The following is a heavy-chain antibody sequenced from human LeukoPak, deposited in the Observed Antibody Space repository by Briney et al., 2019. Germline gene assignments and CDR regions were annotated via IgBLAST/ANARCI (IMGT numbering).Heavy chain of an antibody. D-gene: IGHD6-13*01. V-gene: IGHV4-39*07. CDR2: IYYSRST. Sequence: SETLSLTCTVSGGSISSSSYYWGWIRQPPGKGLEWIGSIYYSRSTYYNPSLKSRVTISVDTSKNQFSLKLSSVTAADTAVYYCQGIAAAGTGYWGQGTLVTVSS. J-gene: IGHJ4*02. CDR3: QGIAAAGTGY. CDR1: GGSISSSSYY.